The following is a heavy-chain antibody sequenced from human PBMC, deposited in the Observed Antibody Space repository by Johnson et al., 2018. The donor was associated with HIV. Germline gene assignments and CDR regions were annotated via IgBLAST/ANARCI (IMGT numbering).Heavy chain of an antibody. CDR2: VSNDGNNK. D-gene: IGHD3-3*01. CDR1: GFSFDEYD. CDR3: ARDTDDFWSGEGAFDI. V-gene: IGHV3-30*03. J-gene: IGHJ3*02. Sequence: QVQLVESGGGVARPGGSLRLSCEASGFSFDEYDMSWVRQAPGKGLEWVAVVSNDGNNKYYTDSVKGRFTISRDNSRNTLNLQMNNLRAEDTGVYYCARDTDDFWSGEGAFDIWGQGTMVTVSS.